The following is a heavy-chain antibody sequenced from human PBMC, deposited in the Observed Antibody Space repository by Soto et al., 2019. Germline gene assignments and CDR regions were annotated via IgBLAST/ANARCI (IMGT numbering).Heavy chain of an antibody. J-gene: IGHJ6*02. V-gene: IGHV3-49*03. CDR1: GFTFGDYA. CDR3: TRALQYSGSYFHYYYYYGMDV. CDR2: IRSKAYGGTT. D-gene: IGHD1-26*01. Sequence: GGSLRLSCTASGFTFGDYAMSWFRQAPGKGLEWVGFIRSKAYGGTTEYAASVKGRFTISRDDSKSIAYLQMNSLKTEDTAVYYCTRALQYSGSYFHYYYYYGMDVWGQGTTVTVSS.